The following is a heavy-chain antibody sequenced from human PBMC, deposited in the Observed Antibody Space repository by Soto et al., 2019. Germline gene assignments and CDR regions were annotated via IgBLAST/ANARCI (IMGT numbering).Heavy chain of an antibody. V-gene: IGHV4-30-4*01. D-gene: IGHD3-16*01. J-gene: IGHJ4*02. Sequence: QVQLQESGPGLVKPSQTLSLTCTVSGASISSGDYYYSWIRQPTGKGLEWMGYIYYSGSTYYSPSFQSRVTISIDTSRNQFSLDMASVTAADTAVYYCARGRWLINYWGQGILVTVSS. CDR3: ARGRWLINY. CDR1: GASISSGDYY. CDR2: IYYSGST.